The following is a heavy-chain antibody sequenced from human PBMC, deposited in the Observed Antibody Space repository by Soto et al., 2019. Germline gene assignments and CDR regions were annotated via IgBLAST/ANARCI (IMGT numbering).Heavy chain of an antibody. J-gene: IGHJ4*02. CDR1: GFTFSSYA. D-gene: IGHD3-10*01. V-gene: IGHV3-23*01. CDR2: ISGSGGST. CDR3: APERGPITMVRGVIITVRYFPY. Sequence: GGSLRLSCAPSGFTFSSYAMSWVRQAPGKGLEWVSAISGSGGSTNYADSMKGSVTISKDNSTNTLYLQMNSLRAEDPAVYYCAPERGPITMVRGVIITVRYFPYWGQGTLVTVSS.